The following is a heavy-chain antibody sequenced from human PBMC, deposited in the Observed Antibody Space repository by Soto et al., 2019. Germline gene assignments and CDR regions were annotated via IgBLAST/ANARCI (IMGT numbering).Heavy chain of an antibody. Sequence: ASVKVSCKVSGYTFTGYYMHWVRQAPGQGLEWMGWINPNSGGTNYAQKFQGRVTMTRDTSISTAYMELSRLRSDDTAVYYCARDPAGHRNYYDSSGYYFDYWGQGTLVTVSS. CDR1: GYTFTGYY. J-gene: IGHJ4*02. CDR3: ARDPAGHRNYYDSSGYYFDY. CDR2: INPNSGGT. D-gene: IGHD3-22*01. V-gene: IGHV1-2*02.